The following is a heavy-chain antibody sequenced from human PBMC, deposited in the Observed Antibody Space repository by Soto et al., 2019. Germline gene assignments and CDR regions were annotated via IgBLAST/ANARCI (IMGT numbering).Heavy chain of an antibody. CDR1: GYTFTSYD. J-gene: IGHJ4*02. V-gene: IGHV1-8*01. Sequence: QVQLVQSGAEVKKPGASVKVSCKASGYTFTSYDINWVRQATGQGLEWMGWMNLNSGYTGYAQKFQGRDTMTRDNSIRTAFMELSSLRSEDTAVYYCARENDDFDCWGQGTLVTVSS. CDR3: ARENDDFDC. D-gene: IGHD1-1*01. CDR2: MNLNSGYT.